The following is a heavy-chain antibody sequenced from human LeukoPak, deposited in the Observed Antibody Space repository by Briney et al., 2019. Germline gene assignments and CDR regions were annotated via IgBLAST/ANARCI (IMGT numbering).Heavy chain of an antibody. V-gene: IGHV4-59*01. J-gene: IGHJ3*02. CDR1: GGSIYSYY. D-gene: IGHD4-17*01. CDR3: ARGGMTTVPTDAFDI. Sequence: PSGTLSLTCTVSGGSIYSYYWSWIRQPPGKGLEWIGYIYYSGSTNYNPSLKSRVTISVGTSKNQFSLKLSSVTAADTAVYYCARGGMTTVPTDAFDIWGQGTMVTVSS. CDR2: IYYSGST.